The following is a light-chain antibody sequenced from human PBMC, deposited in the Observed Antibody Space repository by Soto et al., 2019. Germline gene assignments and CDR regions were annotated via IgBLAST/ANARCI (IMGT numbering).Light chain of an antibody. J-gene: IGKJ5*01. CDR1: QGISSY. V-gene: IGKV1-9*01. Sequence: DMPLARSASFLYEYVADSVTLTCRASQGISSYLAWYQQKPRKAPEVLIFGASTLQSGAPSRFSGSGSGTEFTLTISSLQPEDFATYYCQQLMSYPITSGQGARLEI. CDR3: QQLMSYPIT. CDR2: GAS.